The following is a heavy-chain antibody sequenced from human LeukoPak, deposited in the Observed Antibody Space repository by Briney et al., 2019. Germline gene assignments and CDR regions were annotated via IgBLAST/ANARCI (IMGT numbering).Heavy chain of an antibody. CDR3: ATRARITIFGVAQGGFDY. D-gene: IGHD3-3*01. Sequence: SETLSLTCAVYGGSFSGYYWSWIRQPPGKGLEWIGEINHSGSTNYNPSLKSRVTISADTSKNQFSLKLSSVTAADTAVYYCATRARITIFGVAQGGFDYWGQGTLVTVSS. CDR1: GGSFSGYY. CDR2: INHSGST. V-gene: IGHV4-34*01. J-gene: IGHJ4*02.